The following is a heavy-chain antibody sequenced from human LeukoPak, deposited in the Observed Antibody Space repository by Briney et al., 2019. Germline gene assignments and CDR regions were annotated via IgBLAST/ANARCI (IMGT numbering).Heavy chain of an antibody. V-gene: IGHV4-34*01. Sequence: SETLSLTCAVYGGSFSGYYWSWIRQPPGKGLEWIGEINHSGSTNYNPSLKSRVTISVDASKNQFSLKLSSVTAADTAVYYCARPPGIAAAGTGHNWFDPWGQGTLVTVSS. CDR3: ARPPGIAAAGTGHNWFDP. J-gene: IGHJ5*02. CDR2: INHSGST. CDR1: GGSFSGYY. D-gene: IGHD6-13*01.